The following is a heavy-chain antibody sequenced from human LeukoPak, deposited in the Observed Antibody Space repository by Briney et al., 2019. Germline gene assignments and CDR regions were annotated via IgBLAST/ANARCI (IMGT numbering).Heavy chain of an antibody. CDR2: MYSGGST. V-gene: IGHV3-53*01. Sequence: GSLRLSCAASGFTVNSNYMTWVRQAPGKGLEWLSVMYSGGSTYYAASVEGRFTISRDNSKNTVYLQMNSLRAEDTAVYFCARGGPGVFAYWGQGTLVTVSS. CDR1: GFTVNSNY. J-gene: IGHJ4*02. CDR3: ARGGPGVFAY. D-gene: IGHD3-10*01.